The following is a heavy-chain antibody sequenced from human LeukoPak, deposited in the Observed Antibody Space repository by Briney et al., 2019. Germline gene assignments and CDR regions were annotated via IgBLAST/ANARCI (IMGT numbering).Heavy chain of an antibody. Sequence: QPGGSLRLSCEASGFTFSSYAIAWVRQAPGKGLEWVSAISGSGGGTFYADPVKGRFTISRDNSKSTLYLQMNSLRAEDTAVYYCAKVGITIPHFDPWGQGTLVTVSS. J-gene: IGHJ5*02. CDR2: ISGSGGGT. D-gene: IGHD3-10*01. V-gene: IGHV3-23*01. CDR1: GFTFSSYA. CDR3: AKVGITIPHFDP.